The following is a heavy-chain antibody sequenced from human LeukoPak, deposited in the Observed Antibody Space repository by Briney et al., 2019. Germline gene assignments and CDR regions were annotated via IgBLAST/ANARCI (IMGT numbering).Heavy chain of an antibody. J-gene: IGHJ6*02. D-gene: IGHD6-13*01. CDR2: ISSSSSPI. CDR3: AKSGGQQLVAAYGMNV. V-gene: IGHV3-48*04. CDR1: GFTFSSYS. Sequence: GGSLRLSCAASGFTFSSYSMNWVRQAPGKGLEWISYISSSSSPIYYAGSVKGRFTTSRDNAKNSLYLQMNSLRVEDTAVYYCAKSGGQQLVAAYGMNVWGQGTTVTVSS.